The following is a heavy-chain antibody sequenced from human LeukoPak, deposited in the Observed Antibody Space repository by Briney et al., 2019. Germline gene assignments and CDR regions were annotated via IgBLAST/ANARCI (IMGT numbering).Heavy chain of an antibody. CDR1: GFTFSSYA. V-gene: IGHV3-23*01. Sequence: GGSLRLSCAASGFTFSSYAMSWVRQAPGKGLEWISAVSGSGGSTYYADSAKGRFTISRDNSKNTLYLQMNSLRAEDTAVYYCAKARPRELYEFDYWGQGTLVTVSS. CDR3: AKARPRELYEFDY. D-gene: IGHD1-26*01. CDR2: VSGSGGST. J-gene: IGHJ4*02.